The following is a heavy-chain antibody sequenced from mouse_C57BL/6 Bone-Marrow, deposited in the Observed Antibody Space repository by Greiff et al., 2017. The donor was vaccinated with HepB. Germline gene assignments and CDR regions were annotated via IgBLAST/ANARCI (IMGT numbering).Heavy chain of an antibody. CDR3: AREDDYAMDY. CDR2: IDPSDSYT. V-gene: IGHV1-69*01. CDR1: GYTFTSYW. Sequence: QVQLQQPGAELVMPGASVKLSCKASGYTFTSYWMHWVKQRPGQGLEWIGEIDPSDSYTNYNQKFKGKSTWTVDKSSSTAYMQLSSLTSEDSAVYYCAREDDYAMDYWGQGTSVTVSS. J-gene: IGHJ4*01.